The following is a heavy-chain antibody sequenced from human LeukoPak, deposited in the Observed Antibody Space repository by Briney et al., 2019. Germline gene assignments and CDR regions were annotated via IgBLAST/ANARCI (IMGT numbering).Heavy chain of an antibody. CDR2: IRYDGSNK. Sequence: GGSLRLSCAASGFTFSSYGMHWVRQAPGKGLEWVAFIRYDGSNKYYADSVKGRFTIPRDNSKNTLYLQMNSLRAEDTAVYYCANFRATPSDYWGQGTLVTVSS. V-gene: IGHV3-30*02. J-gene: IGHJ4*02. D-gene: IGHD4-23*01. CDR3: ANFRATPSDY. CDR1: GFTFSSYG.